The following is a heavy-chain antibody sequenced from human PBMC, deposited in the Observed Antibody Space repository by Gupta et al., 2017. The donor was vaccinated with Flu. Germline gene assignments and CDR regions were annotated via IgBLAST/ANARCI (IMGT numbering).Heavy chain of an antibody. V-gene: IGHV4-34*01. D-gene: IGHD2-15*01. Sequence: IRQPPGKGLEWSGEINHSGSTNYNPYLKSRVTISVDTPKNQFSLKVSSVTAADKAVYYCARGPIGGYYYMDVWGKGTTVTVSS. CDR3: ARGPIGGYYYMDV. J-gene: IGHJ6*03. CDR2: INHSGST.